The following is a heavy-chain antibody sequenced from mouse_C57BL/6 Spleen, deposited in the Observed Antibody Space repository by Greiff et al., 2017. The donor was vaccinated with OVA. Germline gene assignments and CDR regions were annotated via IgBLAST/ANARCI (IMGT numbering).Heavy chain of an antibody. V-gene: IGHV1-80*01. CDR3: AREVVAIDY. Sequence: QVQLQQSGAELVKPGASVKISCKASGYAFSSYWMNWVKQRSGKGLEWIGQIYPGDGDTNYNGKFKGKATLTADKSSSTAYMQLSSLTSEDSAVYFCAREVVAIDYWGQGTTLTVSS. CDR1: GYAFSSYW. CDR2: IYPGDGDT. D-gene: IGHD1-1*01. J-gene: IGHJ2*01.